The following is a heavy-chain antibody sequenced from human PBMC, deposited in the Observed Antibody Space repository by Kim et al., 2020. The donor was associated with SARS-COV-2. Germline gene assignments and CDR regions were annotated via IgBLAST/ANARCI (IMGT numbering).Heavy chain of an antibody. J-gene: IGHJ6*02. Sequence: SETLSLTCTVSGGSISSSSYYWGWIRQPPGKGLEWIGSIYDSGNTYYNPSLKSRITISVDTSKNQFSLKMSSVTAADTVVYYCASQQLEYDILTGWPFRSGDYYGMDVWGQGTPVTVSS. CDR1: GGSISSSSYY. CDR2: IYDSGNT. D-gene: IGHD3-9*01. V-gene: IGHV4-39*01. CDR3: ASQQLEYDILTGWPFRSGDYYGMDV.